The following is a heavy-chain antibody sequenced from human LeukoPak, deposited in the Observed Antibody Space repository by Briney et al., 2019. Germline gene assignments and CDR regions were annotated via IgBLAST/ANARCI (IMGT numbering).Heavy chain of an antibody. V-gene: IGHV5-51*01. J-gene: IGHJ4*02. CDR2: IYPGDSDT. Sequence: GESLKISCKGSGYSFSSYWIGWVRQMPGKGLELMGIIYPGDSDTRYSPSFQGQVTISADKSISTAYLQWSSLKASDSAMYYCARRWSAVGTFDYWGQGTLVTVSS. CDR1: GYSFSSYW. CDR3: ARRWSAVGTFDY. D-gene: IGHD6-13*01.